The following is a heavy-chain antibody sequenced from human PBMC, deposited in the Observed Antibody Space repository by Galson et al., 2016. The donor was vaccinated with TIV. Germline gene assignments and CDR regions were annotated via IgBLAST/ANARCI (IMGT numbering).Heavy chain of an antibody. D-gene: IGHD3-9*01. CDR2: IRNTVYGGTP. J-gene: IGHJ4*02. CDR1: GFTFGDYA. V-gene: IGHV3-49*04. Sequence: SLRLSCAGSGFTFGDYAVNWVRQAPGKGLEWVGFIRNTVYGGTPEYAASVNGRFTISRDESKSIAYLQMNNLKTEDTDVYYCSRDRLVDILAGSFDYWGQGTLVTVSS. CDR3: SRDRLVDILAGSFDY.